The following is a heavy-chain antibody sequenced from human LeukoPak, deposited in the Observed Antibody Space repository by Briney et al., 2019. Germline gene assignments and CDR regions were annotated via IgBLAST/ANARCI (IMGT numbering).Heavy chain of an antibody. Sequence: AASVKVCCKASGFTFASSAMQWVRQARGQRLEWIGWIVVGSGNTNYAQKFQERVTITRDMSTSTAYMELSSLRSEDTAVYYCAASRYGEPVDYWGQGTLVTVSS. J-gene: IGHJ4*02. D-gene: IGHD4-17*01. CDR3: AASRYGEPVDY. CDR2: IVVGSGNT. V-gene: IGHV1-58*02. CDR1: GFTFASSA.